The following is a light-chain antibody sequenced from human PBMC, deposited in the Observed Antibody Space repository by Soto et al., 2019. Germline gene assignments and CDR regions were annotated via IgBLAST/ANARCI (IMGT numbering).Light chain of an antibody. J-gene: IGKJ2*01. CDR1: QTVSSSY. V-gene: IGKV3-20*01. CDR3: QQYGSSPYT. Sequence: EIVLTQSPGTVSLSPGEIATLSCRASQTVSSSYLAWYHQKPGQAPRLLIYGASSRATGIPDRFSGSGSGTDFTLTISRLEPEDFAVYNFQQYGSSPYTVGQGTKLEIK. CDR2: GAS.